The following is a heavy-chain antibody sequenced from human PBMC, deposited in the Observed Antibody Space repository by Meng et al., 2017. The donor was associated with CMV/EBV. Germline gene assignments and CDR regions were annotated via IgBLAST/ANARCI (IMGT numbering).Heavy chain of an antibody. CDR2: ISSSGSTI. Sequence: GESLKISCAASGFTFSSYEMNWVRQAPGKGLERVSYISSSGSTIYYADSVKGRFTISRDNAKNSLYLQMNSLRAEDTAVYYCASSGDHDAFDIWGQGTMVTVSS. J-gene: IGHJ3*02. CDR1: GFTFSSYE. D-gene: IGHD7-27*01. CDR3: ASSGDHDAFDI. V-gene: IGHV3-48*03.